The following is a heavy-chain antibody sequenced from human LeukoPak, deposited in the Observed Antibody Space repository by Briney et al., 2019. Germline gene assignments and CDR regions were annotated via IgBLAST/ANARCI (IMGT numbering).Heavy chain of an antibody. V-gene: IGHV1-24*01. CDR2: FDPGDGET. CDR3: ATGQPRRWLLLPLNLNWFDP. D-gene: IGHD2-15*01. J-gene: IGHJ5*02. CDR1: GYTLTELS. Sequence: ASVKVSCKVSGYTLTELSMHWVRQAPEKGLEWMGGFDPGDGETIYAQKFQGRVTMTEDTSTDTAYMELSSLRSEDTAVYYCATGQPRRWLLLPLNLNWFDPSGQGTLVTVSS.